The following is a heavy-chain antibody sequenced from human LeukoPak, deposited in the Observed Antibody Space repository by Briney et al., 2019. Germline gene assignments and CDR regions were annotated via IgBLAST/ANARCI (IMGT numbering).Heavy chain of an antibody. Sequence: PGGSLRLSCAASGFTFSSNWMSWVRQAPGKGLEWVANIRQDGSDKYYMDSVKGRFTISRDNAKNPLSLQMNSLRVEDTAVYYCARDRDCGDGGCYPHFDYWGQGVRATVSS. CDR3: ARDRDCGDGGCYPHFDY. CDR2: IRQDGSDK. CDR1: GFTFSSNW. J-gene: IGHJ4*02. D-gene: IGHD2-15*01. V-gene: IGHV3-7*01.